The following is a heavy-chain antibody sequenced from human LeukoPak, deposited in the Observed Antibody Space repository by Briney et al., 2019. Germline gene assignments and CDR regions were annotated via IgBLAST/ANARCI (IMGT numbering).Heavy chain of an antibody. CDR1: GGSISSDY. CDR3: TRGRYCSSTSCYSPASR. Sequence: SETLSLTCTVSGGSISSDYWSWIRQSPGKGLEWIGYIYYSRSTNYNPSFESRVTISKDTSKNQASLKLSSVTAADTAVYYCTRGRYCSSTSCYSPASRWGQGTLVTVSS. J-gene: IGHJ4*02. CDR2: IYYSRST. V-gene: IGHV4-59*08. D-gene: IGHD2-2*01.